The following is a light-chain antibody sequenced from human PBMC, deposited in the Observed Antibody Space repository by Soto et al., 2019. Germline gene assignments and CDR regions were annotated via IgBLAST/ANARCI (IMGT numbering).Light chain of an antibody. Sequence: DIVLTQSPGTLSLSPGERGTLSCRASQTITNDYVAWYQHKDGQAPRLLIYDTSTRATGIPDRFSGRGSGPGYTLTISRLEPEDFAVYSCHQYGFSPISFGQGTRLELK. CDR2: DTS. CDR3: HQYGFSPIS. CDR1: QTITNDY. V-gene: IGKV3-20*01. J-gene: IGKJ5*01.